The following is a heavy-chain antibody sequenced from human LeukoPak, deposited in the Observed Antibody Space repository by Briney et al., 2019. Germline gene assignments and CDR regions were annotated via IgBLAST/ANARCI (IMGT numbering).Heavy chain of an antibody. V-gene: IGHV3-23*01. J-gene: IGHJ3*02. CDR3: AKEGYCSGGSCVAAFDI. D-gene: IGHD2-15*01. CDR2: ISGSGGST. Sequence: PGGSLRLSCAASGFTFSSYAMSWVRQAPGKGLEWVSAISGSGGSTYYADSVKGRFTISRDNSKNTLYLQMNSLRAEDTAVHYCAKEGYCSGGSCVAAFDIWGQGTMVTVSS. CDR1: GFTFSSYA.